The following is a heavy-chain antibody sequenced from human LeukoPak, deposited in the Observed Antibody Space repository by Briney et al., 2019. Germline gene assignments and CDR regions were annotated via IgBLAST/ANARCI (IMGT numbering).Heavy chain of an antibody. CDR2: ISYNGHNK. Sequence: GGSLRLSCAASGFTFSSYGMHWVRQAPGKGLEWVAVISYNGHNKYSADSVKGRFTISRDNSKNTLYLQMNSLRAEDTAVYYCARAESTWYSGLDYWGQGTMVTVSS. D-gene: IGHD6-13*01. J-gene: IGHJ4*02. V-gene: IGHV3-30*03. CDR1: GFTFSSYG. CDR3: ARAESTWYSGLDY.